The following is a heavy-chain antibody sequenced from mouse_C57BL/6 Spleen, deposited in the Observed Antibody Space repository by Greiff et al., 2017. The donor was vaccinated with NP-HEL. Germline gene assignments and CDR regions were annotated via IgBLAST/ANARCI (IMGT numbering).Heavy chain of an antibody. Sequence: QVQLQQSGAELARPGASVKLSCKASGYTFTSYGISWVKQRTGQGLEWIGEIYPRSGNTYYNEKFKGKATLTADKSSSTAYMELRSLTSEDSAVYFCAREETYTRDYWGQSTTLTVSS. CDR2: IYPRSGNT. D-gene: IGHD5-1*01. J-gene: IGHJ2*01. V-gene: IGHV1-81*01. CDR3: AREETYTRDY. CDR1: GYTFTSYG.